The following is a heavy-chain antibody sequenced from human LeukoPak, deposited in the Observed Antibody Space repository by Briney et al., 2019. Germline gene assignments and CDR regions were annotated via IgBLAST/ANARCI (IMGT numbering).Heavy chain of an antibody. J-gene: IGHJ4*02. Sequence: GGSLRLSCAASGFTFSDYYMSWIRQVPGKGLEWVSYISGSGSHTTYADSVRGRFTISRDNAKNSLSLQVNSLRADDTAVYYCARVGSTVAAGTPDYWGQGTLVTVSS. D-gene: IGHD6-13*01. CDR2: ISGSGSHT. CDR1: GFTFSDYY. CDR3: ARVGSTVAAGTPDY. V-gene: IGHV3-11*06.